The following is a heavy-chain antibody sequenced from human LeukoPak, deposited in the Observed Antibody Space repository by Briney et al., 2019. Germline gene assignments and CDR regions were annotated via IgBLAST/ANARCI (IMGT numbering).Heavy chain of an antibody. CDR3: ARGTPYCSSTSCYALTFDI. Sequence: ASVKVSCKASGYTFTGYYMHWVRQAPGQGLEWMGWISAYNGNTNYAQKLQGRVTMTTDTSTSTAYMELRSLRSDDTAVYYCARGTPYCSSTSCYALTFDIWGQGTMVTVSS. J-gene: IGHJ3*02. D-gene: IGHD2-2*01. CDR1: GYTFTGYY. V-gene: IGHV1-18*04. CDR2: ISAYNGNT.